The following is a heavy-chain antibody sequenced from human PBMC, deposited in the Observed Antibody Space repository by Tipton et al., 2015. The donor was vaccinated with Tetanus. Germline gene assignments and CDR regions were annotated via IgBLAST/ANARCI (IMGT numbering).Heavy chain of an antibody. CDR1: RGPISSYY. Sequence: TLSLTYTVSRGPISSYYWSWIRQPAGKGLEWIGHISNGNTDYSRSLKSRVTLSVDTSKNQFSLELRSVTAADTGVYYCARGITDGYNRRFDYWGRGTLVAVSP. CDR2: ISNGNT. CDR3: ARGITDGYNRRFDY. V-gene: IGHV4-4*07. D-gene: IGHD5-24*01. J-gene: IGHJ4*02.